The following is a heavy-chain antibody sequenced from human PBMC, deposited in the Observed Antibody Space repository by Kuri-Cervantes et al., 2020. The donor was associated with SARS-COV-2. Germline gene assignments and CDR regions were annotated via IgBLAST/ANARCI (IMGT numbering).Heavy chain of an antibody. D-gene: IGHD3-3*01. J-gene: IGHJ5*02. V-gene: IGHV4-34*01. CDR3: ARGEVLRFLEWLPTKNWFDP. CDR2: INHSGST. Sequence: SETLSLTCAVYGGSFSGYYWSWIRQPPGKGLEWIGEINHSGSTNYNPSLKSRVTISVDTSKNQFSLKLSSVTAADTAVYYCARGEVLRFLEWLPTKNWFDPWGQGTLVTVSS. CDR1: GGSFSGYY.